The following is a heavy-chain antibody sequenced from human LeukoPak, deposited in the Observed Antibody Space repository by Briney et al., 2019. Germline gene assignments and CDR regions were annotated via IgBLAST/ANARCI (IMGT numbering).Heavy chain of an antibody. V-gene: IGHV3-23*01. CDR2: ISGSGDTT. Sequence: GGSLRLSCTASRFTFSTYAMSWVRQAPGKGLEWVSSISGSGDTTYYTGSVKGRFTISRDNSKNALYLQMSSLRAEDTAVYYCARSQRNDQQVVQRIDYWGQGTLVTVSS. J-gene: IGHJ4*02. CDR3: ARSQRNDQQVVQRIDY. D-gene: IGHD2-2*01. CDR1: RFTFSTYA.